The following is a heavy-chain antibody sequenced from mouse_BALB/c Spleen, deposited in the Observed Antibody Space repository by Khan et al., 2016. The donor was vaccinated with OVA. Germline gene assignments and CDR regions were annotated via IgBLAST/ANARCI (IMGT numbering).Heavy chain of an antibody. CDR2: INPSTGYT. J-gene: IGHJ2*01. CDR1: GYTFINYW. D-gene: IGHD1-1*01. V-gene: IGHV1-7*01. Sequence: VQLKQSGAELAKPGASVKMSCKASGYTFINYWILWVKQRPGQGLEWIGYINPSTGYTEYNQNFKDKAILTADKSSSTAYMQLSSLTSEDSAVYYCARRGLRWDFDYWGQGTTLPVPP. CDR3: ARRGLRWDFDY.